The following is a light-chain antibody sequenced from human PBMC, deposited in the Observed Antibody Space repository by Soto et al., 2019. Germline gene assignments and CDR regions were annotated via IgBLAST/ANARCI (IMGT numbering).Light chain of an antibody. CDR2: WAS. J-gene: IGKJ1*01. Sequence: DIVMTQSPYSLAVSLGERATINCKSSQSVLYSPNNKNYLAWYQQKPGQPPKLLIYWASTRESGVPDRFSGSGSRTDFTLTISILQAEDVAFYYCQQYHSDPQSFGQGTKVEIK. V-gene: IGKV4-1*01. CDR3: QQYHSDPQS. CDR1: QSVLYSPNNKNY.